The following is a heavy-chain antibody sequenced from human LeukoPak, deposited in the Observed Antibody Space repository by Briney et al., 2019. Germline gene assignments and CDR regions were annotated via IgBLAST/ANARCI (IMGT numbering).Heavy chain of an antibody. D-gene: IGHD3-22*01. CDR2: IYHSGST. CDR1: GYSISSGYY. J-gene: IGHJ4*02. V-gene: IGHV4-38-2*01. Sequence: SETLSLTCAVSGYSISSGYYWGWIRQPPGKGLEWIGSIYHSGSTYYNPSLKSRVTISVDTSKNQFSLKLSSVTAADTAVYYCARSLNYYDSSGPYYFDYWGQGTLVTVSS. CDR3: ARSLNYYDSSGPYYFDY.